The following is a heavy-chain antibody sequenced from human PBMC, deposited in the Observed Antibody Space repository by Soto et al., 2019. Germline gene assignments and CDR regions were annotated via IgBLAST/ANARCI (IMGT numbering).Heavy chain of an antibody. Sequence: PSETLSLTCTVSGGSISNYYWSWIPQPPGKGLEWIGYIYYSGSTNYNPSLKSRVTISVDTSKNHFSLKLSSVTAADTAVYYCARRSSGWQYFDYWGQGTLVTVSS. D-gene: IGHD6-19*01. CDR2: IYYSGST. CDR1: GGSISNYY. CDR3: ARRSSGWQYFDY. V-gene: IGHV4-59*01. J-gene: IGHJ4*02.